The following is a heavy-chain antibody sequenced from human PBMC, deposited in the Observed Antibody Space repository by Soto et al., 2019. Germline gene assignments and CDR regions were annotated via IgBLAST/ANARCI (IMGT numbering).Heavy chain of an antibody. CDR2: ISYDGSNK. Sequence: QVQLVESGGGVVQPGRSLRLSCAASGFTFSSYGMHWVRQAPGKGLEWVAVISYDGSNKYYADSVKGRFTISRDNSKNTLYLQMNSLRAEDTAVFYCAKDRTPFLWIDVFYAMDVWGQGTTVTVSS. V-gene: IGHV3-30*18. J-gene: IGHJ6*02. CDR3: AKDRTPFLWIDVFYAMDV. D-gene: IGHD2-21*01. CDR1: GFTFSSYG.